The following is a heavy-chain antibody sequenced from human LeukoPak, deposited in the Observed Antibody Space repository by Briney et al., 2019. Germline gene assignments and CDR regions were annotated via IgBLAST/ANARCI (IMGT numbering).Heavy chain of an antibody. CDR1: GGTFSSYA. J-gene: IGHJ4*02. V-gene: IGHV1-69*04. Sequence: GASVKVSCKASGGTFSSYAISWVRQAPGQGLEWMGRIIPILGIANYAQKFQGRVTITADKSTSTAYMELSSLRSEDTAVYYCASDWVLRDGYPEGFDYWGQGTLVTVSS. CDR3: ASDWVLRDGYPEGFDY. CDR2: IIPILGIA. D-gene: IGHD5-24*01.